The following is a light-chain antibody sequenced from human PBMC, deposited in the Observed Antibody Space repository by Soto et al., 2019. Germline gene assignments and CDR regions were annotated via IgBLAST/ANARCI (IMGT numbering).Light chain of an antibody. CDR2: DAS. V-gene: IGKV3-11*01. J-gene: IGKJ5*01. Sequence: EIVLTHSPATLSLSPGEGATLSCRASQSVTKYLVWYQQKPGQAPRLLISDASYRATGIPARFSGSGSGTDFTLTISSLEPEDFALYYCQQRSNWPITFGQGTRLEIK. CDR3: QQRSNWPIT. CDR1: QSVTKY.